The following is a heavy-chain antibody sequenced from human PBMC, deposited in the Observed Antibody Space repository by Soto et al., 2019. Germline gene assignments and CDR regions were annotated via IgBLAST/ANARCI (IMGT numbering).Heavy chain of an antibody. CDR1: GGSISSYY. D-gene: IGHD6-13*01. CDR2: IYYSGST. CDR3: ARHRGIAAAGREDYFDY. V-gene: IGHV4-59*08. J-gene: IGHJ4*02. Sequence: QVQLQESGPGLVKPSETLSLTCTVSGGSISSYYWSWIRQPPGKGLEWIGYIYYSGSTNYNPSLKRRVTLSVDTSKNQFSLKLSSVTAADTAVYYCARHRGIAAAGREDYFDYWGQGTLVTVSS.